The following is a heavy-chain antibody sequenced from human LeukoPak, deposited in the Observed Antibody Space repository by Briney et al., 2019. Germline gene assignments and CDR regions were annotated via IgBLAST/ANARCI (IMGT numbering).Heavy chain of an antibody. Sequence: GGSLRLSCAASGFTFSSYSMNWVRQAPGKGLEWVSSISSSSTYIYYADSVKGRFTISRDNAKNSLYLQMNSLRAEDTAVYYCARGPIVLIAAAANDVFDIWGQGTMVTVSS. CDR2: ISSSSTYI. J-gene: IGHJ3*02. CDR1: GFTFSSYS. V-gene: IGHV3-21*06. CDR3: ARGPIVLIAAAANDVFDI. D-gene: IGHD6-13*01.